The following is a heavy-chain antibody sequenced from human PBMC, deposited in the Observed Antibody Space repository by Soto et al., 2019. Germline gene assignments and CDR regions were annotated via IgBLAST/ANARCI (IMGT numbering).Heavy chain of an antibody. V-gene: IGHV4-31*03. Sequence: SETLSLTCTVSGGSISSGGYYWSWIRQHPGKGLEWIGYIYYSGSTYYNPSLKSRVTISVDTSKNQFSLKLSSVTAADTAVYYCAREPEGDYYYYYYGMDVWGQGPTVTVSS. CDR2: IYYSGST. CDR3: AREPEGDYYYYYYGMDV. J-gene: IGHJ6*02. D-gene: IGHD2-21*02. CDR1: GGSISSGGYY.